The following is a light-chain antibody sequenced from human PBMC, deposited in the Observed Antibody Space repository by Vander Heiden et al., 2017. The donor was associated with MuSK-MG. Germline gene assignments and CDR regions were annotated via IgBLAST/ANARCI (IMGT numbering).Light chain of an antibody. V-gene: IGKV1-39*01. Sequence: DLQMTPSPSSLSASLGDSVTITCRASQSISSYLNWYQQKPGKAPRLLIYAASSLQSGVPERFSGSGSGTDFTLTISRVEPEDVGAYYCQQGYSTPWTFGQGTKVEIK. J-gene: IGKJ1*01. CDR3: QQGYSTPWT. CDR2: AAS. CDR1: QSISSY.